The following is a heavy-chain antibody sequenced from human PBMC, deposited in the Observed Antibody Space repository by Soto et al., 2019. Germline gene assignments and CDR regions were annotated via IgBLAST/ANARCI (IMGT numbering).Heavy chain of an antibody. CDR2: IYYSGST. D-gene: IGHD4-17*01. V-gene: IGHV4-31*03. CDR1: GGSISSGGYY. CDR3: ATTVSFHLDY. J-gene: IGHJ4*02. Sequence: PSETLSLTCTVSGGSISSGGYYWGWIRQHPGKGLEWIGYIYYSGSTYYNPSLKSRVTISVDTSKNQFSLKLSSVTAADTAVYYCATTVSFHLDYWGQGTLVTVSS.